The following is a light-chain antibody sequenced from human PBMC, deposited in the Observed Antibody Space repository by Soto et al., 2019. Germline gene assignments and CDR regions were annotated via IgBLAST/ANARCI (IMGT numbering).Light chain of an antibody. V-gene: IGKV3-20*01. Sequence: EIVLPHSPCTRSLSPAERATLSCMARQRISSSYLAWYQQKPGQAPRLRMYWASSRAQGSPDRFSGSGSKTDFTRTISRLEPEDFAVYYGQQYGSSPWTFGQGTKVDIK. CDR1: QRISSSY. CDR2: WAS. J-gene: IGKJ1*01. CDR3: QQYGSSPWT.